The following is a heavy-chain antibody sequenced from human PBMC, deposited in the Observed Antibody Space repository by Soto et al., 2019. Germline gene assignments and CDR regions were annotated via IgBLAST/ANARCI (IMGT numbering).Heavy chain of an antibody. V-gene: IGHV4-39*07. Sequence: SETLSLTCTVSGGSISSGGYYWSWVRQPPGKGLEWIGEIYHSGSTNYNPSLKSRVTISVDKSKNQFSLKLSSVTAADTAVYYCARVAVAGTRFDYWGQGTLVTVSS. J-gene: IGHJ4*02. CDR2: IYHSGST. CDR1: GGSISSGGYY. CDR3: ARVAVAGTRFDY. D-gene: IGHD6-19*01.